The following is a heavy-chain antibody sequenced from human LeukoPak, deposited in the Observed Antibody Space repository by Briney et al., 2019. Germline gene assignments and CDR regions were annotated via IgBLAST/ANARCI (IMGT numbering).Heavy chain of an antibody. V-gene: IGHV3-23*01. Sequence: PGGSLRLSCAASGFTFNTYAMSWVRQAPGKGLEWVSGISASGGSTYYADSVKGRFTISRDNARNTLYLQMHSLRVEDTAVYYCARDLRGIHDYWGQGTLVTVSS. CDR1: GFTFNTYA. CDR3: ARDLRGIHDY. D-gene: IGHD3-16*01. J-gene: IGHJ4*02. CDR2: ISASGGST.